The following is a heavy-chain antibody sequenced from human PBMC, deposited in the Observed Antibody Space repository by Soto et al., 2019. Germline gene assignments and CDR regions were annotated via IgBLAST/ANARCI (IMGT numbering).Heavy chain of an antibody. Sequence: GGSLIPSCAASGFSFSNYEMHWVRQAPGEGLEWVSYIISSSYIYYADSVKGRFTISRDNAKNSLYLQMNSLRADDTAVYYCARVPYGGSYWREFDYWGQGTLVTVSS. CDR3: ARVPYGGSYWREFDY. J-gene: IGHJ4*02. D-gene: IGHD1-26*01. V-gene: IGHV3-21*05. CDR2: IISSSYI. CDR1: GFSFSNYE.